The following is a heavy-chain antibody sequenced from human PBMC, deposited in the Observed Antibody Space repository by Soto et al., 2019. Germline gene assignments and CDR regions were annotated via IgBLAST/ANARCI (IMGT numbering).Heavy chain of an antibody. CDR2: ISSSSSYI. Sequence: EVQLVESGGGLVQPGGSLRLSCAASGFTFSSYSMNWVRQAPGKGLEWVSYISSSSSYIYYADSVKGRFTISRDNAKNSLYLQMNSLRAEDTAVYYCARGAGYSSSGDNAYDIWGQGTMVTVSS. J-gene: IGHJ3*02. V-gene: IGHV3-21*05. CDR1: GFTFSSYS. D-gene: IGHD6-13*01. CDR3: ARGAGYSSSGDNAYDI.